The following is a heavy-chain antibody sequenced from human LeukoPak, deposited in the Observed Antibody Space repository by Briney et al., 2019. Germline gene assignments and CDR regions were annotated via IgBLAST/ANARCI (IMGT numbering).Heavy chain of an antibody. CDR2: INDSGDNT. CDR1: RCTFSKSG. J-gene: IGHJ4*02. CDR3: ARSLKWNLVGFDY. D-gene: IGHD1-1*01. V-gene: IGHV3-23*01. Sequence: GGSLRLSCAASRCTFSKSGMNWVRQAPGKGLEWVSVINDSGDNTFYADAVKGRFTISRDNSKSTLYLQMSSLRVDDTAVYYCARSLKWNLVGFDYWGQGILVTVSS.